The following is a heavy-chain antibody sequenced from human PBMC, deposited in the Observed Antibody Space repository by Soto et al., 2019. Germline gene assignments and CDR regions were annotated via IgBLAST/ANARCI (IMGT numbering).Heavy chain of an antibody. CDR2: VHYSGNT. Sequence: QVQLQESGPGLVTPSQTLSLSCTVSGDSISSGAYYWSWVRQFPGKGLEWIGYVHYSGNTFYTPYRKSRLSLSLDTSQNQFSLNLNSVTAADTAVYYCAASRKGGWTCDYWGQGTLVTVAS. J-gene: IGHJ4*02. D-gene: IGHD6-19*01. CDR1: GDSISSGAYY. V-gene: IGHV4-31*03. CDR3: AASRKGGWTCDY.